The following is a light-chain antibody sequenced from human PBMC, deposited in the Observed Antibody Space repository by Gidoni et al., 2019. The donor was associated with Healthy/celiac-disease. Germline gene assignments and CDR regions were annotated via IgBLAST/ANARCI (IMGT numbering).Light chain of an antibody. Sequence: EIVMTQSPATLPVSPGERATLSCRASQSVSSNLAWYQQKPGQAPRLLIYGASTRATGIPARFSGSGSGTEFTLTISSLQSEDFAVYYCQQYNNWPPAGTFGQGTKVEIK. J-gene: IGKJ1*01. CDR2: GAS. CDR3: QQYNNWPPAGT. V-gene: IGKV3-15*01. CDR1: QSVSSN.